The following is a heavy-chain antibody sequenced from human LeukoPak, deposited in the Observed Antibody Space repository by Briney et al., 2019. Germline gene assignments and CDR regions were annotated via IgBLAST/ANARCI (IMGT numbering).Heavy chain of an antibody. CDR1: GGSFSGYY. CDR2: INHSGST. V-gene: IGHV4-34*01. Sequence: SETLSLTCAVYGGSFSGYYWSWNRQPPGKGLEWIGEINHSGSTNYNPSLKSRVTISVDTSKNQFSLKLSSVTAADTAVYYCARDGYSYGMGFDYWGQGTLVTASS. J-gene: IGHJ4*02. CDR3: ARDGYSYGMGFDY. D-gene: IGHD5-18*01.